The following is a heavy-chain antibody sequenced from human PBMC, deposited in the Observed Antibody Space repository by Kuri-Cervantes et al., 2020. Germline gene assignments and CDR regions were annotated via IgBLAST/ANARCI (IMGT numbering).Heavy chain of an antibody. CDR1: GYTFTSYD. CDR3: ARGGIMVRGVFKSVSGMDV. CDR2: MNPYSANT. V-gene: IGHV1-8*01. Sequence: GGSLRLSCKASGYTFTSYDINWVRQAPGQGLEWMGWMNPYSANTGYAQKFQGRLTMTRDTSISTAYMELSGLTSEDTAVYYCARGGIMVRGVFKSVSGMDVWGQGTTVTVSS. J-gene: IGHJ6*02. D-gene: IGHD3-10*01.